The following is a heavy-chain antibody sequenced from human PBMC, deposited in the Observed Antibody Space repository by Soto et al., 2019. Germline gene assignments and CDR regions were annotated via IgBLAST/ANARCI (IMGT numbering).Heavy chain of an antibody. CDR2: IYPYSGGT. J-gene: IGHJ2*01. Sequence: QVQLVQSGAEVKKPGAAVKVSCKTSGYTFTEYYIHWVRQAPGQGLEWMGWIYPYSGGTNYAQKFQDWVTMTSDTSITTAYRELSRLRSEESAVYYCARAPVGITFGGVASWYFDLWGRGTQVTVSS. CDR1: GYTFTEYY. D-gene: IGHD3-16*01. V-gene: IGHV1-2*04. CDR3: ARAPVGITFGGVASWYFDL.